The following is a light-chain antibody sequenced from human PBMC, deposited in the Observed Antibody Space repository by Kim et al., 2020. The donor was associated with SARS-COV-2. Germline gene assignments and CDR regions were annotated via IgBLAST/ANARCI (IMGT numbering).Light chain of an antibody. CDR3: QQYYDYPLT. J-gene: IGKJ4*01. CDR1: QGVGSY. Sequence: AIRMTQSPSSLSASTGDRVTISCRASQGVGSYLVWYQQKPGKAPKLLIYAASTLQSGVPSRFSGSGSGTDFTLTISCLQSEDFATYYCQQYYDYPLTFGGGTKVDIK. CDR2: AAS. V-gene: IGKV1-8*01.